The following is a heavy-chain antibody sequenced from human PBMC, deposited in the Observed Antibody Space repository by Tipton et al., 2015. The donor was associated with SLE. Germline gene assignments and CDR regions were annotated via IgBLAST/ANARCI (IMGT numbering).Heavy chain of an antibody. CDR1: GGSFSGYY. Sequence: LRLSCAVYGGSFSGYYWSWIRQPPGKGLEWIGEINHSGSTNYNPSLKSRATISVDTSKNQFSLKLSSVTAADTAVYYWARLGVAFFDYWGQGTLVTVSS. J-gene: IGHJ4*02. D-gene: IGHD3-3*01. V-gene: IGHV4-34*01. CDR2: INHSGST. CDR3: ARLGVAFFDY.